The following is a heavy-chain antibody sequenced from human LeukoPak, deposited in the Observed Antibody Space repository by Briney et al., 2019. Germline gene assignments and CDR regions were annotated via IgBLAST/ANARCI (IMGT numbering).Heavy chain of an antibody. D-gene: IGHD3-3*01. CDR3: ARENRGRSKVTIFGVVTQYYFDY. J-gene: IGHJ4*02. V-gene: IGHV4-34*01. CDR2: IYYSGST. Sequence: SETLSLTCAVYGGSFSGYYWGWIRQPPGKGLEWVGSIYYSGSTYYNPSLKSRVTISVDTSKNQFSLKLSSVTAADTAVYYCARENRGRSKVTIFGVVTQYYFDYWGQGTLVTVSS. CDR1: GGSFSGYY.